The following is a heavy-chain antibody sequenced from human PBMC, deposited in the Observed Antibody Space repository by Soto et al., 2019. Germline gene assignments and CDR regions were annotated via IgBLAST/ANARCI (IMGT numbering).Heavy chain of an antibody. CDR3: ARVSYCSGGSCVAFDI. CDR1: GFTFSSYG. CDR2: IWYDGSNK. J-gene: IGHJ3*02. V-gene: IGHV3-33*01. Sequence: GGSLRLSCAASGFTFSSYGMHWVRQAPGKGLEWVAVIWYDGSNKYYADSVKGRFTISRDNSKNTLYLQMNSLRAEDTAVYYCARVSYCSGGSCVAFDIWGQGTMVTV. D-gene: IGHD2-15*01.